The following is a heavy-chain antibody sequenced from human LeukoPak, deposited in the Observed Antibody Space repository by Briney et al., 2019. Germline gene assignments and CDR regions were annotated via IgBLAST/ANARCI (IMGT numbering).Heavy chain of an antibody. CDR1: GFTFSSYS. CDR3: ARGATRATRHFDL. Sequence: GGSLRLSCVASGFTFSSYSLTWVRQTPEKGLAWVSIIGGPGAPTFYADSVEGRFTISRDNSKNTVYLQMNSLRAEDTALYFCARGATRATRHFDLWGRGTLVTVSS. D-gene: IGHD2-15*01. CDR2: IGGPGAPT. V-gene: IGHV3-23*01. J-gene: IGHJ2*01.